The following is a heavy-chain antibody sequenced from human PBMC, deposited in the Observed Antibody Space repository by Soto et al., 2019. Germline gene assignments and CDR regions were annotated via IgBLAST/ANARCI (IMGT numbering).Heavy chain of an antibody. D-gene: IGHD3-3*01. CDR3: TRGSIYHYDHLLGYKIRTTGSMFYQRDV. CDR1: GYTFTSYG. Sequence: APVKVSCKASGYTFTSYGFGWLRQARGHGXPWTQWFSTYNGHSNYAQKFQGRVTLTTDTSTTTAYMELRSLTSDDSAVYYCTRGSIYHYDHLLGYKIRTTGSMFYQRDVWGQGTTVTV. CDR2: FSTYNGHS. J-gene: IGHJ6*01. V-gene: IGHV1-18*01.